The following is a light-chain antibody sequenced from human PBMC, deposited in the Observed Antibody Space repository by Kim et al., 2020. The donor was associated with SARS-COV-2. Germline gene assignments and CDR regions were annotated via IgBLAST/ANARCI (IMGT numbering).Light chain of an antibody. J-gene: IGLJ3*02. Sequence: SYELTQPPSVSVSPGQTARITCSGDALPKQYAYWYQQKPGQAPVLVIYKDSERPSGIPERFPGSSSGTTVTLTISGVQAEDEAEYYCQSADSSGTYWVFG. CDR2: KDS. CDR3: QSADSSGTYWV. CDR1: ALPKQY. V-gene: IGLV3-25*03.